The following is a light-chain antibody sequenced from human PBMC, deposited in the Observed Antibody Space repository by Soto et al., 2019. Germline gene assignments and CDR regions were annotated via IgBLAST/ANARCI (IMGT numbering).Light chain of an antibody. CDR1: SSDVGDNY. J-gene: IGLJ1*01. CDR3: SSYTSSSTYV. CDR2: EVS. V-gene: IGLV2-14*01. Sequence: QSALTQPPSASGSPGQSVTISCTGTSSDVGDNYVSWYQQHLGKAPKVMIYEVSNRPSGVSNRFSGSKSGITASLTISGLQAEDEADYYCSSYTSSSTYVFGTGTKVTVL.